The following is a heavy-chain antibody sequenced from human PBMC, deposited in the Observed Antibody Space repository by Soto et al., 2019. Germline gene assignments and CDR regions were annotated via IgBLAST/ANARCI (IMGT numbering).Heavy chain of an antibody. J-gene: IGHJ4*02. CDR2: INSNGNTR. CDR3: ARDWEFVRY. V-gene: IGHV3-11*01. D-gene: IGHD2-8*01. CDR1: GFTLSDYY. Sequence: QVQLVESGGGLVKPGGSLRLSCAASGFTLSDYYMSWFRQAPGKGLESVSYINSNGNTRYYADSVKGRFTISRDNVRSSLYLQMNSLRADDTAVYFCARDWEFVRYWGQGSLVTVSS.